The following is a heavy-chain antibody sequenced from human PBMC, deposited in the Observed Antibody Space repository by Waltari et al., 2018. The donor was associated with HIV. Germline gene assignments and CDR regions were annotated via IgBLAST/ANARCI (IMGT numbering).Heavy chain of an antibody. Sequence: QVQLQESGPGLVKPSQTLSLSCTVSGASISSGYYYWSWIRQPAGKGLEWIGRIYTSGSTNTDPSLKSRVTISVDTSKNRFSRRLSSVTAADTAVYYCAREYNDWITIVGMDVWGQGTTVTVSS. D-gene: IGHD3-3*01. J-gene: IGHJ6*02. CDR1: GASISSGYYY. CDR2: IYTSGST. V-gene: IGHV4-61*02. CDR3: AREYNDWITIVGMDV.